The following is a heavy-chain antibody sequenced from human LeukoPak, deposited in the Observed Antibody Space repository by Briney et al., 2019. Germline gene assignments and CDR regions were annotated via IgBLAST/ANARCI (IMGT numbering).Heavy chain of an antibody. D-gene: IGHD6-19*01. V-gene: IGHV3-64*04. CDR2: ISSNGGST. Sequence: GGSLRLSCSASGFTFSSYAMHWVRQAPGKGLEYVSAISSNGGSTYYADSVKGRFTISRDNSKNTLYLQMNSLRAEDTAVYYCARGSSGWYYDYWGQGTLVTVSS. CDR1: GFTFSSYA. J-gene: IGHJ4*02. CDR3: ARGSSGWYYDY.